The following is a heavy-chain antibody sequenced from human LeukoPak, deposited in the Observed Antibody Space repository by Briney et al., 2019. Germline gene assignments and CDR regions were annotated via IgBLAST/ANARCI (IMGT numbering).Heavy chain of an antibody. CDR2: IWYDGSNK. J-gene: IGHJ5*02. D-gene: IGHD2-2*01. CDR1: GFTFSSYG. V-gene: IGHV3-33*01. CDR3: ARGQVVPAAWVFDP. Sequence: GRSLRLSCAASGFTFSSYGMHWVRQAPGKGLEWVAVIWYDGSNKYYADSVKGRFTISRDNSKNTLYLQMNSLRAEDTAVYYCARGQVVPAAWVFDPWGQGTLVTVSS.